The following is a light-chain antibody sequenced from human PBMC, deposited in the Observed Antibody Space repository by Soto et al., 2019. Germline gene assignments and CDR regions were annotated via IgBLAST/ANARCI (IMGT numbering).Light chain of an antibody. J-gene: IGLJ1*01. CDR2: EVT. V-gene: IGLV2-8*01. CDR1: SSDVGGYNF. Sequence: QSALAQPPSASGSPGQSVTFSCTGTSSDVGGYNFVSWYQQHPGKAPKLIIYEVTERPSGVPDRFSGSKSGNTASLTVSGLQTEDEADYYCASYAGSITVFGTGTKVIVL. CDR3: ASYAGSITV.